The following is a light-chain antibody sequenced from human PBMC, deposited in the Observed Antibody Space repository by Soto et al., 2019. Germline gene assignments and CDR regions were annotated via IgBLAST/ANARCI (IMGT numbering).Light chain of an antibody. CDR1: KLGDKY. Sequence: SYELTQPPSVSVSPGQTASITCSGEKLGDKYACWYQQKPGQSPVLVIYQDSKRPSGIPERFSGSNSGNTATLTISGTQAMDEAHYYCQAWDSSTGVVFGGGTKLTVL. V-gene: IGLV3-1*01. CDR3: QAWDSSTGVV. CDR2: QDS. J-gene: IGLJ2*01.